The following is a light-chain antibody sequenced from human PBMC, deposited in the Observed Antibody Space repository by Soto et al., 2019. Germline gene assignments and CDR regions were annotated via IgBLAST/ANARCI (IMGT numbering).Light chain of an antibody. CDR3: QVWHIGSYRV. CDR2: DDT. CDR1: NVGSKV. J-gene: IGLJ3*02. Sequence: SYELTQPPSVSVAPGQTATISCGGNNVGSKVVHWYQQKPGQAPVLVGYDDTYRPSGIPERVSGSNSGNTAPLTISRVEAGDEADYYCQVWHIGSYRVFGGGTKLTVL. V-gene: IGLV3-21*02.